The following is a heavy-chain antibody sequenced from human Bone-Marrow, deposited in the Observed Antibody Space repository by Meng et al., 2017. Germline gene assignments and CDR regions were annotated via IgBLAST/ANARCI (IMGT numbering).Heavy chain of an antibody. CDR3: ARAFVGGYSYGNEDFDY. Sequence: ASVKVSCKPSGYNFPDYWLHWVRRAPGQGLEWMGRIDPKSGDTHYAQRFQGRVTMTGDTSISTAYMELNSLRAEDTAVYYCARAFVGGYSYGNEDFDYWGQGTLVTVSS. D-gene: IGHD5-18*01. J-gene: IGHJ4*02. CDR1: GYNFPDYW. CDR2: IDPKSGDT. V-gene: IGHV1-2*06.